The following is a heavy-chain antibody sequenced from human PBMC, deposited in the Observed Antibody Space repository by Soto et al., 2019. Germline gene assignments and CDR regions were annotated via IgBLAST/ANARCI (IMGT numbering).Heavy chain of an antibody. CDR2: IYWDDDK. V-gene: IGHV2-5*02. Sequence: QITLKESGPTLVKPTQTLTLTCTFSGFSLNTRELSTSGVGVGCIRQPPGKALEWLALIYWDDDKQYSPSLRSRLTITKDTSKNQVVLMMTNMDPVDTATYYCAHTPPKAAASFDYWGQGTLVTVSS. J-gene: IGHJ4*02. CDR3: AHTPPKAAASFDY. CDR1: GFSLNTRELSTSGVG. D-gene: IGHD6-13*01.